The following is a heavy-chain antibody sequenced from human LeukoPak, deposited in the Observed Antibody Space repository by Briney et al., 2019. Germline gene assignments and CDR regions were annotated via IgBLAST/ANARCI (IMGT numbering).Heavy chain of an antibody. D-gene: IGHD5-24*01. CDR1: GFTFSSYA. V-gene: IGHV3-23*01. J-gene: IGHJ4*02. CDR2: ISPNGVIT. Sequence: GGSLRLSCAASGFTFSSYAMHWVRQAPGKGLEWVSGISPNGVITYYADSVKGRFTISGDNSKGTVYLQMNSLRPEDTAVYYCAKDDAWLQYGNWGRGTLVTVSS. CDR3: AKDDAWLQYGN.